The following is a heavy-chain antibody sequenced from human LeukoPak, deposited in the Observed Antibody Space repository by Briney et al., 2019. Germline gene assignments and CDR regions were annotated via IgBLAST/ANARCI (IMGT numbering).Heavy chain of an antibody. Sequence: GGSLRLSCAASGFTFSSYGMHWVRQAPGKGLEWVAFIRYDGSNKYYADSAKGRFTISRDNSKNTLYLQMNSLRAEDTAVYYCAKDHYDFWSGYRLYYYYYMDVWGKGTTVTVSS. CDR3: AKDHYDFWSGYRLYYYYYMDV. V-gene: IGHV3-30*02. CDR1: GFTFSSYG. CDR2: IRYDGSNK. J-gene: IGHJ6*03. D-gene: IGHD3-3*01.